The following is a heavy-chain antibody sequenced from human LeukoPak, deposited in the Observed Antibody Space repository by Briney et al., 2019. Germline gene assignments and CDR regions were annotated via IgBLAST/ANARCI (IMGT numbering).Heavy chain of an antibody. CDR3: ARSTPRDSDAFDI. V-gene: IGHV1-2*02. CDR2: INPNSGGT. CDR1: GYTFTGFY. Sequence: ASVEVSCKASGYTFTGFYMHWVRQAPGQGIEWMGWINPNSGGTNYAQKFQGSVTMTRDTSISTAYMELSSLRSEDTAVYYCARSTPRDSDAFDIWGQGTMVTVSS. J-gene: IGHJ3*02. D-gene: IGHD2-15*01.